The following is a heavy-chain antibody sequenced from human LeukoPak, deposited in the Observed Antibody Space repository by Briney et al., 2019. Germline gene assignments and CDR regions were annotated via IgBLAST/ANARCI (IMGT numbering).Heavy chain of an antibody. J-gene: IGHJ5*02. V-gene: IGHV4-59*01. CDR1: GGSISSYF. CDR2: TYYSGNT. Sequence: SETLSLTCTVSGGSISSYFWSWIRQPPGKGLEWIGYTYYSGNTNYNPSLKSRVTISVDTSKNQFSLKLSSVTAADTAVYYCARVAGARFDPWGQGTLVTVSS. CDR3: ARVAGARFDP. D-gene: IGHD1-26*01.